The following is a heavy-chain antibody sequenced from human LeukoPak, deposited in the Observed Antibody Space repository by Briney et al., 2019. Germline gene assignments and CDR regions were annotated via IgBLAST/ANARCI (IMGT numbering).Heavy chain of an antibody. CDR3: ARGLMVRGVIIDY. CDR2: IYYSGST. V-gene: IGHV4-30-4*01. CDR1: GGSISSGDYY. D-gene: IGHD3-10*01. J-gene: IGHJ4*02. Sequence: PSETLSFTCTVSGGSISSGDYYWSWIRQPPGKGLEWIGYIYYSGSTYYNPSLKSRVTISVDTSKNQFSLKLSSVTAADTAVYYCARGLMVRGVIIDYWGQGTLVTVSS.